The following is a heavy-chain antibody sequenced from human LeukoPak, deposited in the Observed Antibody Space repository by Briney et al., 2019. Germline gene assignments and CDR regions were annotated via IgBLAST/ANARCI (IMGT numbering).Heavy chain of an antibody. D-gene: IGHD2-21*02. J-gene: IGHJ4*02. CDR2: ISGSGGST. Sequence: PGGSLRLSCAASGFTFSSYWMSWVRQAPGKGLGWVSAISGSGGSTYYADSVKGRFTISRDNAKNSLYLQMNSLRTEDTAVYYCASKWYCGGDCYYQIDFWGQGTLVTVSS. CDR3: ASKWYCGGDCYYQIDF. V-gene: IGHV3-23*01. CDR1: GFTFSSYW.